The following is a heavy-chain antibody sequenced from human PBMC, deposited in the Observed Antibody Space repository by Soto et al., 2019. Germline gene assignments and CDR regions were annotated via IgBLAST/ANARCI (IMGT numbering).Heavy chain of an antibody. CDR2: IYYSGST. CDR3: ARAKRYFDWLPKGGFDY. J-gene: IGHJ4*02. D-gene: IGHD3-9*01. Sequence: QVQLQESGPGLVKPSQTLSLTCTVSGGSISSGDYYWSWIRQPPGKGLEWIGYIYYSGSTYYNPSLKSRVTISVDTSKNQFSLKLSSVTAADTAVHYCARAKRYFDWLPKGGFDYWGRGTLVTVSS. V-gene: IGHV4-30-4*01. CDR1: GGSISSGDYY.